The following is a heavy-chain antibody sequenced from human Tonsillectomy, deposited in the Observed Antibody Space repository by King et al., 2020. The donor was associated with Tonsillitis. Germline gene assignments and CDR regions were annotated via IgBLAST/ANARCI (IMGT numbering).Heavy chain of an antibody. Sequence: QLVQSGGGLVKPGGSLRLSCAASGFTFSSYSMNWVRQAPGKGLEWVSSISSSSSYIYYADSVKGRFTISRDNAKNSLYLQMNSLRAEDTAVYYCARVLLVFRARIAQRSNFDLWGRGTLVTVSS. J-gene: IGHJ2*01. V-gene: IGHV3-21*01. CDR3: ARVLLVFRARIAQRSNFDL. CDR1: GFTFSSYS. D-gene: IGHD3-10*02. CDR2: ISSSSSYI.